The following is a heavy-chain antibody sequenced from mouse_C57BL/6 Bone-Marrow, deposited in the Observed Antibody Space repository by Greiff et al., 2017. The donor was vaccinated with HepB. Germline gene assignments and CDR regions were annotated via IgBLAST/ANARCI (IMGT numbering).Heavy chain of an antibody. J-gene: IGHJ2*01. D-gene: IGHD1-1*01. CDR2: ISSGGDYI. Sequence: EVMLVESGEGLVKPGGSLKLSCAASGFTFSSYAMSWVRQTPEKRLEWVAYISSGGDYIYYADTVKGRFTISRDNARNTLYLQMSSLKSEDTAMYYCTRDRDYYGSSGGYFDYWGQGTTLTVSS. CDR3: TRDRDYYGSSGGYFDY. V-gene: IGHV5-9-1*02. CDR1: GFTFSSYA.